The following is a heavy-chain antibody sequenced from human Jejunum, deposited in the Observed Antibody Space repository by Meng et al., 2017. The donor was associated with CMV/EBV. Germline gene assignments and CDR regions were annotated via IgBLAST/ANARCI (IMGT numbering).Heavy chain of an antibody. CDR2: IYTSGST. J-gene: IGHJ5*02. D-gene: IGHD1-26*01. Sequence: VLWQDAGQGLVQSASTPSPTCFFSAGSISGYYWSWIRQPAGKGLEWIGRIYTSGSTHYNPSLKSRLTMSVDLSNNQISLKLRSVTAADTAVYYCARESGSYYWFDPWGQGTLVTVSS. CDR1: AGSISGYY. CDR3: ARESGSYYWFDP. V-gene: IGHV4-4*07.